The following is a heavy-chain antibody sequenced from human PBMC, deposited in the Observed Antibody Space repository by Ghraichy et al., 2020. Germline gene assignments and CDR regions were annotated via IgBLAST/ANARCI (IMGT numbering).Heavy chain of an antibody. J-gene: IGHJ4*02. CDR1: GGSITSRNW. Sequence: TLSLTCAVSGGSITSRNWWSWVRQTPGKGLEWIGEIYHSGSTNSSPSLKSRVTVSIDTSKNQFSLDLTSVTAADTAVYYCARVSHYYDSSGYSPPIYYVDYWGQGTLVTVSS. CDR3: ARVSHYYDSSGYSPPIYYVDY. V-gene: IGHV4-4*02. D-gene: IGHD3-22*01. CDR2: IYHSGST.